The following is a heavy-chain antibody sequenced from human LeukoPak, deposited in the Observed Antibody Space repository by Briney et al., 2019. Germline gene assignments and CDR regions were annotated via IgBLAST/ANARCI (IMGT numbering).Heavy chain of an antibody. V-gene: IGHV1-69*04. CDR1: VDTFTGCF. CDR3: AREYYYYDSSGIPDY. J-gene: IGHJ4*02. Sequence: GASVKVSCKASVDTFTGCFFHWVRQAPGQGLEWMGRIIPILGIAIYAQKFQGRVTITADKSTSTAYMELSSLRSEDTAVYYCAREYYYYDSSGIPDYWGQGTLVTVSS. D-gene: IGHD3-22*01. CDR2: IIPILGIA.